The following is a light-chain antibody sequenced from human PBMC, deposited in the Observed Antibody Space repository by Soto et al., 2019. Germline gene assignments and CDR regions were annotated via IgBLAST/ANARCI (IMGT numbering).Light chain of an antibody. V-gene: IGLV2-8*01. J-gene: IGLJ1*01. Sequence: SVLTQPPSASGSPGQSVTISCTGASSDVGGYNYVSWYQQHPGKAPKLMIYEVSQRPSGVPDRFSGSKSGNTASLSVSGLQAEDEADDYCSSYAGSNIHYVFGTGTKVTVL. CDR3: SSYAGSNIHYV. CDR2: EVS. CDR1: SSDVGGYNY.